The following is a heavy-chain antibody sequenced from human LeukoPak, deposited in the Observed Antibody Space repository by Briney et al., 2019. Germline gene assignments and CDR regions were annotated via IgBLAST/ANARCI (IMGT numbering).Heavy chain of an antibody. V-gene: IGHV3-7*01. J-gene: IGHJ4*02. D-gene: IGHD3-3*01. CDR1: GFSFSSYW. CDR3: VSGFLQWLY. Sequence: PGGTLRLSCAASGFSFSSYWMSWVRQAPGKGREWVANINPDGSNMLYVDSVKGRFTISRDNAKNSLYLQMNILSAEDTAVYFCVSGFLQWLYWGQGTLVTVSS. CDR2: INPDGSNM.